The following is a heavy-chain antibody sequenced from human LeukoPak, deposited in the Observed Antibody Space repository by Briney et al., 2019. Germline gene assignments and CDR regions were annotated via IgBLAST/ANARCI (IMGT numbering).Heavy chain of an antibody. CDR2: ISAYNGNT. D-gene: IGHD2-2*01. J-gene: IGHJ5*02. Sequence: ASVKVSCKASGYTFTSYGISWVRQAPGQGLEWMGWISAYNGNTNYAQKLQGRVTMTTDTSTSTAYMELRSLRSDDTAVYYCARALKVVPASWVNGFDPWGQGTLVTVSS. CDR3: ARALKVVPASWVNGFDP. CDR1: GYTFTSYG. V-gene: IGHV1-18*04.